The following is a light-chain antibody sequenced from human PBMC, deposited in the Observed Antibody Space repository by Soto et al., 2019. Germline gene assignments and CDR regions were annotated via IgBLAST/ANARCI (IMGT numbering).Light chain of an antibody. Sequence: EIVLTQSPGTLSLSPGERASLSCRASQAVGGTYLAWYQHKPGQAPRXXIYGASNREAGIPDRFSGSGSGTEFTLTISRLEPEDFEVYYCQQYGSSIWTFGQGTKVDIK. J-gene: IGKJ1*01. CDR2: GAS. CDR3: QQYGSSIWT. V-gene: IGKV3-20*01. CDR1: QAVGGTY.